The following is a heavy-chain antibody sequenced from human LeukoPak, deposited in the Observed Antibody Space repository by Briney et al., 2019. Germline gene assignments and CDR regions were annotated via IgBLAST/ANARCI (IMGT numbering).Heavy chain of an antibody. CDR3: ARYHRGSYYFDY. D-gene: IGHD1-26*01. CDR2: VYYGGST. J-gene: IGHJ4*02. CDR1: GGSISSYY. V-gene: IGHV4-59*01. Sequence: SETLSLACTVSGGSISSYYWSWIRQPPGKGLEWIGYVYYGGSTSYNPSLKSRVTISVDTSKNQLSLKLSSVTAADTAVYYCARYHRGSYYFDYWGQGTLVTVSS.